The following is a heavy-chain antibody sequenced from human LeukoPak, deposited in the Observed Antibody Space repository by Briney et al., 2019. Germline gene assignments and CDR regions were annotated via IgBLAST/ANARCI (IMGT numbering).Heavy chain of an antibody. CDR1: GGSISSGYYY. D-gene: IGHD3-22*01. Sequence: SETLSLTCTVSGGSISSGYYYWSWIRQPPGKGLEWIGYIYYSGSTYYNPSLKSRVTISVDTSKNQFSLKLSSVTAADTAVYYCARDPLQGYDSSGYPEYFQHWGQGTLVTVSS. J-gene: IGHJ1*01. V-gene: IGHV4-30-4*08. CDR2: IYYSGST. CDR3: ARDPLQGYDSSGYPEYFQH.